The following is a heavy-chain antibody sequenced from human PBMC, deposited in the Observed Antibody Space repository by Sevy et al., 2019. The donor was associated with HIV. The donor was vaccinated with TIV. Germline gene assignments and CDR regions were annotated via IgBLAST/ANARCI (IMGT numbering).Heavy chain of an antibody. J-gene: IGHJ6*02. D-gene: IGHD2-2*01. CDR2: IKQDGSEK. CDR1: GFAFSSSW. V-gene: IGHV3-7*01. CDR3: ARLCTGFNYYYYYGMDV. Sequence: GGSLRLSCAASGFAFSSSWMTWVRQAPGKGLEWVANIKQDGSEKYYVDFLKGRLTISRDNAKNSLYLQMNSLRAEDTAVYYCARLCTGFNYYYYYGMDVWGQGTTVTVSS.